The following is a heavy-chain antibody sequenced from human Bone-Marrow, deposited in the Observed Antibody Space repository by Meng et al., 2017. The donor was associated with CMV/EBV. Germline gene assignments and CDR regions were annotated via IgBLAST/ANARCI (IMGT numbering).Heavy chain of an antibody. Sequence: GGSLRLSCAASGFTFSSYSMNWVRQAPGKGLEWVSSISSSSSYIYYADSVKGRFTISRDNAKNSLYLQMNSLRAEDTAVYYCARGGLLGGSSYAKYYFDYWGQGTRVTGYS. J-gene: IGHJ4*02. V-gene: IGHV3-21*01. CDR2: ISSSSSYI. CDR3: ARGGLLGGSSYAKYYFDY. D-gene: IGHD3-16*01. CDR1: GFTFSSYS.